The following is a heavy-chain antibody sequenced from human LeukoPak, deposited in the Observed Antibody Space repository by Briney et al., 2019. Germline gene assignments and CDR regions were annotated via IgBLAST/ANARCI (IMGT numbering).Heavy chain of an antibody. D-gene: IGHD2-21*02. CDR2: IYWNDDT. Sequence: SGPTLVHPPQTLTLTCTFSGFSLSTSDVGVGWIRETPGLALEWLALIYWNDDTYYRPSLRSRLTITRDSSENHIVLTMTNMAPVDTGTYFCARGRGTAQSSLFDYWGQGALVTVSS. J-gene: IGHJ4*02. V-gene: IGHV2-5*04. CDR3: ARGRGTAQSSLFDY. CDR1: GFSLSTSDVG.